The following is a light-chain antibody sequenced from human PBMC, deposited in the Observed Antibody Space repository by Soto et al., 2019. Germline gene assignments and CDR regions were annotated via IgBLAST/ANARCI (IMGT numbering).Light chain of an antibody. J-gene: IGKJ1*01. CDR1: QSVSSTF. CDR2: GAS. V-gene: IGKV3-20*01. CDR3: QQFDSSVT. Sequence: EIVLTQSPGSLSLSPGERATLSCRASQSVSSTFFAWYQQRPGQAPRLLMYGASSRATGIPERFSGSGSGTDFTLTISRLEPEYFAVYYCQQFDSSVTFGQGTKVDIK.